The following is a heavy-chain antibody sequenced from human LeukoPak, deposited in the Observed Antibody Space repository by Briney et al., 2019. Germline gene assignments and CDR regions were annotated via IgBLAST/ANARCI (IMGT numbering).Heavy chain of an antibody. Sequence: ASVKVSCKASGGTFSSYAISWVRQAPGQGLEWMGGIIPIFGTANYAQKFQGRVTITADESTSTAYMELSSLRSEDTAVYYCARAPTEFCSSTSCYFLTMDYWGQGTLVTVSS. CDR2: IIPIFGTA. CDR1: GGTFSSYA. CDR3: ARAPTEFCSSTSCYFLTMDY. J-gene: IGHJ4*02. D-gene: IGHD2-2*01. V-gene: IGHV1-69*13.